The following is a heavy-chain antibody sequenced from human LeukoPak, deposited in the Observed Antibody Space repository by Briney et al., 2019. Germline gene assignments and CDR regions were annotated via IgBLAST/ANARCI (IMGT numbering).Heavy chain of an antibody. J-gene: IGHJ3*02. CDR3: IKDPRLGLHLDTFHM. Sequence: PGRALRLSCAASVVTFDDYAIQCVPQPPGRGVGCVSSISRDSSSRVYAASVKGRFTISRDNAKNSLHLQMNSLTPEDTALYYCIKDPRLGLHLDTFHMWGQGTLVTVSS. CDR2: ISRDSSSR. V-gene: IGHV3-9*01. CDR1: VVTFDDYA. D-gene: IGHD2/OR15-2a*01.